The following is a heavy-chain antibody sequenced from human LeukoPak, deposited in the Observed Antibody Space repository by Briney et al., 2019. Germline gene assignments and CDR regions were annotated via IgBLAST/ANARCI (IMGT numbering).Heavy chain of an antibody. J-gene: IGHJ6*03. CDR2: ISTSGSSI. Sequence: GGSLRLSCAASGFTFSTYEINWVRQAPGKGLEWLSHISTSGSSIHYADSVKGRFTISRDNAKNSLYLQMNSLRVEDTAVYYCARDATTELGTVYMDVWGKGTTVTVSS. D-gene: IGHD4-17*01. V-gene: IGHV3-48*03. CDR3: ARDATTELGTVYMDV. CDR1: GFTFSTYE.